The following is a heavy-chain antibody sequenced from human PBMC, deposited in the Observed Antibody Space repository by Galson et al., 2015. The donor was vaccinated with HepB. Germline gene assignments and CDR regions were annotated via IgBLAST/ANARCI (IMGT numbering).Heavy chain of an antibody. J-gene: IGHJ5*02. Sequence: QLQESGSGLVKPSQTLSLTCAVYGGSLSGYYWSWIRQPPGKGLEWIGEINHSGNTNYNPSPTRRVTISVDTSMNHFSLKLSSTTAADTAVYYCARRRGYCGGTNCYIWFDLWGQGTLVTVSP. CDR2: INHSGNT. D-gene: IGHD2-2*02. CDR3: ARRRGYCGGTNCYIWFDL. CDR1: GGSLSGYY. V-gene: IGHV4-34*09.